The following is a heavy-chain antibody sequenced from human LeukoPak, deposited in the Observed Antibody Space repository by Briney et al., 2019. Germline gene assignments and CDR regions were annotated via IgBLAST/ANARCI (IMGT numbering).Heavy chain of an antibody. V-gene: IGHV4-4*07. CDR1: GGSISGYF. CDR2: IYATGTT. Sequence: PSETLSLTCTVSGGSISGYFWSWIRQPAGKGLEWIGRIYATGTTNYNPSLKSRVTMSVDTSKNQFSLKLSSVTAADTAVYYCARDNVSGFDYWGQGTLVTVSS. J-gene: IGHJ4*02. CDR3: ARDNVSGFDY. D-gene: IGHD3-3*01.